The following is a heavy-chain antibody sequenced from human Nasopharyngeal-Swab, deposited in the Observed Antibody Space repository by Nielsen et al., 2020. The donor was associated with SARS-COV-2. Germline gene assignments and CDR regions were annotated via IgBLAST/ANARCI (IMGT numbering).Heavy chain of an antibody. CDR3: GRHGAGTGGSRVYYYYYVNV. CDR1: DYSISSDNY. Sequence: SETLSLTCAVSDYSISSDNYWALIRQSSGKGLEWIGSVYHSGSTYYNPSLKSRATISVDTSNNQFSLKLTSVTAADTAVYYCGRHGAGTGGSRVYYYYYVNVWGKGTTVTVSS. D-gene: IGHD1-1*01. V-gene: IGHV4-38-2*01. CDR2: VYHSGST. J-gene: IGHJ6*03.